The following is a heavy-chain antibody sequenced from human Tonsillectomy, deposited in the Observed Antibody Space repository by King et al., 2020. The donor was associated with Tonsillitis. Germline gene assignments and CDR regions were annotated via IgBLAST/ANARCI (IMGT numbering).Heavy chain of an antibody. J-gene: IGHJ2*01. CDR1: NGSISRHY. D-gene: IGHD4-17*01. V-gene: IGHV4-4*07. CDR2: IYTSGRT. CDR3: ARGPFLWPTVTGETGYFDL. Sequence: QLQESGPGLVKPSETLSLTCTVSNGSISRHYWSWIRQPAGKGLEWIGRIYTSGRTNYNPSLKSRVTMSVDTSKNQFSLKLSSVTAADTAVYYCARGPFLWPTVTGETGYFDLWGRGTLVTVSS.